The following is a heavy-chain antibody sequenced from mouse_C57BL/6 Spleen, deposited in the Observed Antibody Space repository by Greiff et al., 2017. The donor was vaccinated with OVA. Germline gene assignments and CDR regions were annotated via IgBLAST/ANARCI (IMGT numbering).Heavy chain of an antibody. CDR3: AFIYYGYDKGPWYFDV. J-gene: IGHJ1*03. CDR1: GYTFTSYW. D-gene: IGHD2-2*01. V-gene: IGHV1-52*01. CDR2: IDPSDSET. Sequence: QVQLQQPGAELVRPGSSVKLSCKASGYTFTSYWMHWVKQRPIQGLEWIGNIDPSDSETHYNQKFKDKATLTVDKSSSTAYMQLSSLTSEDSAVYYCAFIYYGYDKGPWYFDVGHRDHGHRLL.